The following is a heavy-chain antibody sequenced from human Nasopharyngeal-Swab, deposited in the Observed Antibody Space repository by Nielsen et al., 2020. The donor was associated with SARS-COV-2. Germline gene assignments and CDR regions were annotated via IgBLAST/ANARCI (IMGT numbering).Heavy chain of an antibody. Sequence: SDTLSSTFTAPGCSISSYYWSWIRQPPGKGLEWIGYIYYSGSTNYNPSLKSRVTISVDTSKNQFSLKLSSVTAADTAVYYCASRLLWFGELSWYFDLWGRGTLVTVSS. J-gene: IGHJ2*01. V-gene: IGHV4-59*12. CDR2: IYYSGST. D-gene: IGHD3-10*01. CDR1: GCSISSYY. CDR3: ASRLLWFGELSWYFDL.